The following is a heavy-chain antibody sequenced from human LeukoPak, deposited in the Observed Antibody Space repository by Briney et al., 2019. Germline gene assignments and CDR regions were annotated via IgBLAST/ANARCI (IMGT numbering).Heavy chain of an antibody. Sequence: SETLSLTCTVSGGSISSYYWSWIRQPPGKGLEWIGEINHSGSTNYNPSLKSRVTISVDTSKNQFSLKLSSVTAADTAVYYCARGRNWNYESHFDYWGQGTLVTVSS. V-gene: IGHV4-34*01. CDR3: ARGRNWNYESHFDY. J-gene: IGHJ4*02. D-gene: IGHD1-7*01. CDR1: GGSISSYY. CDR2: INHSGST.